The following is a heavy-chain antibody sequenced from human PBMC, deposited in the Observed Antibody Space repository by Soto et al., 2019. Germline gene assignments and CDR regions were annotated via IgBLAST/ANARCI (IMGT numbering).Heavy chain of an antibody. CDR2: INHSGST. CDR3: ARESDYIFDY. CDR1: GGSFSGYY. J-gene: IGHJ4*02. D-gene: IGHD4-17*01. V-gene: IGHV4-34*01. Sequence: SETLSLTCAVYGGSFSGYYWSWIRQPPGKGLEWIGEINHSGSTTYNPSLKSRVTISVVTSKNQFSLKLSSVTAADTAVYYCARESDYIFDYWGQGTMVTVYS.